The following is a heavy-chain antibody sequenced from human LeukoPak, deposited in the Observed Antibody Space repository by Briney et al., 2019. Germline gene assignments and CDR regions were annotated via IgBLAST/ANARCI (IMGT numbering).Heavy chain of an antibody. CDR1: GGSISSSNW. V-gene: IGHV4-4*02. CDR2: IYHSGST. J-gene: IGHJ6*02. CDR3: ARLASTYYYYGMDV. Sequence: SETLSLTCAVSGGSISSSNWWSWVRQPPGKGLEWIGEIYHSGSTNYNPSLKSRVTISVDKSKSQFSLKLSSVTAADTAVYYCARLASTYYYYGMDVWGQGTTVTVSS.